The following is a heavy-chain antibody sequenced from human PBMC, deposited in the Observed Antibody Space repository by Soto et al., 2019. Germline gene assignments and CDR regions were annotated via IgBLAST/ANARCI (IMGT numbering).Heavy chain of an antibody. Sequence: ASVKVSYRASGGTFSSYAISWLRQAPGQGLEWMGGIIPIFGTANYAQKFQGRVTITADESTSTAYMELSSLRSEDTAVYYCARDSNYDILTGQHDAFDIWGQGTMVTVSS. CDR2: IIPIFGTA. D-gene: IGHD3-9*01. V-gene: IGHV1-69*13. CDR3: ARDSNYDILTGQHDAFDI. J-gene: IGHJ3*02. CDR1: GGTFSSYA.